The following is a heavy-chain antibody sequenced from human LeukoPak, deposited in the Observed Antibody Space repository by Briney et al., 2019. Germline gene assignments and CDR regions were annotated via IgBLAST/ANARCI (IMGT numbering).Heavy chain of an antibody. CDR2: IIPIFGTA. Sequence: SVKVSCKASGGTFSSYAISWVRQAPGQGLEWRGGIIPIFGTANYAQKFQGRVTITADESTSTAYMELSSLRSEDTAVYYCARGRSRGSYYFDYWGQGTLVTVSS. V-gene: IGHV1-69*13. CDR3: ARGRSRGSYYFDY. D-gene: IGHD1-26*01. J-gene: IGHJ4*02. CDR1: GGTFSSYA.